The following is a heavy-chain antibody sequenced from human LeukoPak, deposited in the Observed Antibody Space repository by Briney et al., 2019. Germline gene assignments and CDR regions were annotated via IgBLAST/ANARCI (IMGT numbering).Heavy chain of an antibody. CDR3: ARTGGNSQVDY. V-gene: IGHV4-61*01. CDR1: GGSLSSGHYY. Sequence: SETLSLTCTVSGGSLSSGHYYWSWLRQPPGKGLEWIGYIYYSGSTNYNPSLKSRVTISVDTSKNQFSLKLSSVTAADTAVYYCARTGGNSQVDYWGQGTLVTVSS. J-gene: IGHJ4*02. CDR2: IYYSGST. D-gene: IGHD4-23*01.